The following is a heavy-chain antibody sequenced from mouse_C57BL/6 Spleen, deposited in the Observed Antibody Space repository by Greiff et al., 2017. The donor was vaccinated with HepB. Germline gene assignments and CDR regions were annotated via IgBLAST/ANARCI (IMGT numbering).Heavy chain of an antibody. CDR3: ARDLKEGYYGPYAMDY. Sequence: EVKLQESGPGLVKPSQSLSLTCSVTGYSITSGYYWNWIRQFPGNKLEWMGYISYDGSNNYNPSLKNRISITRDTSKNQFFLKLNSVTTEDTATYYCARDLKEGYYGPYAMDYWGQGTSVTVSS. CDR2: ISYDGSN. D-gene: IGHD1-1*01. J-gene: IGHJ4*01. V-gene: IGHV3-6*01. CDR1: GYSITSGYY.